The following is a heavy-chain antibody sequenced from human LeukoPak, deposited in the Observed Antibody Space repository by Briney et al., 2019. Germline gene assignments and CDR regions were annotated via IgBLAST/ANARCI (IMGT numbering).Heavy chain of an antibody. CDR3: ARSSGYDSSYYYYYMDV. Sequence: ASETLSLTCTVSGGSISSYYWSWIRQPPGKGLEWIGYISYTGSTNYNPSLKSRVTISVDTSKKQFSLKLSSVTAADTAVYYCARSSGYDSSYYYYYMDVWGKGTTVTVSS. J-gene: IGHJ6*03. V-gene: IGHV4-59*12. CDR1: GGSISSYY. CDR2: ISYTGST. D-gene: IGHD5-12*01.